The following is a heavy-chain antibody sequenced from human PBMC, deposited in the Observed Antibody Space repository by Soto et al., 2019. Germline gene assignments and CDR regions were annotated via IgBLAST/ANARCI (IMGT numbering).Heavy chain of an antibody. J-gene: IGHJ6*02. Sequence: GGSLRLSCAASGFTFSSYSMNWVRQAPGKGLEWVSAISSSSSYICYADSVKGRFTISRDNAKNSLYLQMNSLRAEDTAVYYCARDLEHYDFWSGYYTGRGMDVWGQGTTVTVSS. D-gene: IGHD3-3*01. CDR2: ISSSSSYI. CDR1: GFTFSSYS. CDR3: ARDLEHYDFWSGYYTGRGMDV. V-gene: IGHV3-21*01.